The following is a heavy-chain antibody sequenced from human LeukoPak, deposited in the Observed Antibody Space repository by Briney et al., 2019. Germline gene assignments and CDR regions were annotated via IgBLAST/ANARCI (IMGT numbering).Heavy chain of an antibody. CDR1: GFTFSNYA. CDR3: AKALTYYYDTSGYDY. CDR2: ISGSGGST. V-gene: IGHV3-23*01. Sequence: GGSLRLSCAGSGFTFSNYAMSWVRQAPGKGLEWVSAISGSGGSTYYADSVKGRLTISRDNSKNTLYLQMHSLRAEDTAVYYCAKALTYYYDTSGYDYWGQGTLVTVSS. D-gene: IGHD3-22*01. J-gene: IGHJ4*02.